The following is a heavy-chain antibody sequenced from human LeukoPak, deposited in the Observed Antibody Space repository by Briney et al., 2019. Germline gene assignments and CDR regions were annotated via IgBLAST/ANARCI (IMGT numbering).Heavy chain of an antibody. CDR3: ARVPPPSYYYYMDV. J-gene: IGHJ6*03. CDR2: IYTSGST. CDR1: GGSISSGSYY. V-gene: IGHV4-61*02. Sequence: SETLPLTCTVSGGSISSGSYYWSWIRQPAGKGLEWIGRIYTSGSTNYNPSLKSRVTISVDTSKNQFSLKLSSVTAADTAVYYCARVPPPSYYYYMDVWGKGTTVTVSS.